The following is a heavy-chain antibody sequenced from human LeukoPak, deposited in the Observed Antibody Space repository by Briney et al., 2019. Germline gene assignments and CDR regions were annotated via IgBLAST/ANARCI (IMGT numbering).Heavy chain of an antibody. CDR2: IYCSGST. CDR3: ARTTMIVVASAFDI. J-gene: IGHJ3*02. D-gene: IGHD3-22*01. V-gene: IGHV4-59*01. CDR1: GGSISSYY. Sequence: SETLSLTCTVSGGSISSYYWSWIRQPPGKGLEWIGYIYCSGSTNYNPSLKSRVTISVDTSKNQFSLKLSSVTAADTAVYYCARTTMIVVASAFDIWGQGTMVTVSS.